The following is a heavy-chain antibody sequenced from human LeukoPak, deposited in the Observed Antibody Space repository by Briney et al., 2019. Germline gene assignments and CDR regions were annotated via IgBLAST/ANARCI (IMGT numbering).Heavy chain of an antibody. J-gene: IGHJ5*02. CDR1: GFAFSSYA. CDR2: ISGSGGST. D-gene: IGHD3-10*01. Sequence: GGSLRLSCAASGFAFSSYAMSWARQAPGKGLEWASAISGSGGSTYYADSVKGRFTISRDNSKNTLYLQMNSLRAEDTAVYYCAKGADYYYGSGSPWGQGTLVTVSS. V-gene: IGHV3-23*01. CDR3: AKGADYYYGSGSP.